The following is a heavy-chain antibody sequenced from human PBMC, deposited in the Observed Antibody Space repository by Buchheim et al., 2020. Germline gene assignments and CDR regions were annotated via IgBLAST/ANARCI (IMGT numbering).Heavy chain of an antibody. D-gene: IGHD3-10*01. V-gene: IGHV4-34*01. CDR3: ARLWFGDHGYYYYGMDV. J-gene: IGHJ6*02. Sequence: QVQLQQWGAGLLEPSETLSLTCAVSGGSFSGYYWSWIRQPPGKGLEWNGEINHSGSTNYNPSLRSRVTISVDTSKNQFSLKLSSVTAADTAVYYCARLWFGDHGYYYYGMDVWGQGTT. CDR1: GGSFSGYY. CDR2: INHSGST.